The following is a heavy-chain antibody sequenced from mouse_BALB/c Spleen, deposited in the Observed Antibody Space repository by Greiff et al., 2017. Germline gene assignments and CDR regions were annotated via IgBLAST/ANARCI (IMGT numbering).Heavy chain of an antibody. V-gene: IGHV1-14*01. J-gene: IGHJ2*01. CDR3: TRELRPYYFDY. D-gene: IGHD4-1*01. Sequence: VQLQQSGPELVKPGASVKMSCKASGYTFTSYVMHWVKQKPGQGLEWIGYINPYNDGTKYNEKFKGKATLTSDKSSSTAYMELSSLTSEDSAVYYCTRELRPYYFDYWGQGTTLTVSS. CDR1: GYTFTSYV. CDR2: INPYNDGT.